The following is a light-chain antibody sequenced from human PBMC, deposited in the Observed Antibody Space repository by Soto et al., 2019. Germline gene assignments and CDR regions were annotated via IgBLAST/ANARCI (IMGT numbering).Light chain of an antibody. CDR1: QSVSSGY. J-gene: IGKJ1*01. CDR2: GVS. CDR3: QQYVSSPLT. V-gene: IGKV3-20*01. Sequence: DIVLTQSPGTVSLSPGERATLSCRASQSVSSGYLAGYQQKPGQAPSLLIYGVSSRATGLPDRFSGSGSGTDFTLTISRLEPEDFAVYYCQQYVSSPLTFGRGTKVEIK.